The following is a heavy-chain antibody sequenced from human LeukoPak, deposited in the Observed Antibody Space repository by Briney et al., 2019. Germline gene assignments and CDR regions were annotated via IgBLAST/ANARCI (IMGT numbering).Heavy chain of an antibody. CDR1: GGSISSGSYY. V-gene: IGHV4-39*07. J-gene: IGHJ6*03. Sequence: SETLSLTCTVSGGSISSGSYYWSWIRQPAGKGLEWIGSIYYSGSTYYNPSLKSRVTISVDTSKNQFSLKLSSVTAADTAVYYCARESPPWQNYYYYYMDVWGKGTTVTISS. CDR2: IYYSGST. CDR3: ARESPPWQNYYYYYMDV.